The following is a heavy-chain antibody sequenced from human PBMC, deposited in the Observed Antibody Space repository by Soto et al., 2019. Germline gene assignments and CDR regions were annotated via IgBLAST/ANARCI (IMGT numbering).Heavy chain of an antibody. J-gene: IGHJ5*02. CDR3: ARPVYIAAAGTWPGLSLGYWFDP. Sequence: GESLKISCKGSGYSFTSYWIGWVRQMPGKGLEWMGIIYPGDSDTRYSPSFQGQVTISADKSISTAYLQWSSLKASDTAMYYCARPVYIAAAGTWPGLSLGYWFDPWGQGTLVTVSS. CDR2: IYPGDSDT. V-gene: IGHV5-51*01. CDR1: GYSFTSYW. D-gene: IGHD6-13*01.